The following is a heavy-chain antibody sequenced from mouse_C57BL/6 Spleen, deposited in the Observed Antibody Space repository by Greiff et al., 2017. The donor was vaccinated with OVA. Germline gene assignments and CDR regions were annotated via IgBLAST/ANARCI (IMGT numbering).Heavy chain of an antibody. J-gene: IGHJ2*01. CDR1: GFTFTAYS. V-gene: IGHV7-3*01. CDR3: ARYAQDSSGYYFDY. Sequence: EVKLVESGGGLVQPGGSLSLSCAASGFTFTAYSMSWVRQPPGKALEWLGFIRNKANGYTTEYSASVKGRFTISRDNSQSILYLQMNALRAEDSATYYCARYAQDSSGYYFDYWGQGTTLTVSS. D-gene: IGHD3-2*02. CDR2: IRNKANGYTT.